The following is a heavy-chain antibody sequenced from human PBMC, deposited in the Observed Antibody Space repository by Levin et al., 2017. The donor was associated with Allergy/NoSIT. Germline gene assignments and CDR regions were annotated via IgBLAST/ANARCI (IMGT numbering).Heavy chain of an antibody. V-gene: IGHV3-33*01. CDR2: IWYDGSNK. CDR1: GFTFSSYG. J-gene: IGHJ6*03. D-gene: IGHD6-19*01. Sequence: GGSLRLSCAASGFTFSSYGMHWVRQAPGKGLEWVAVIWYDGSNKYYADSVKGRFTISRDNSKNTLYLQMNSLRAEDTAVYYCARDESGWYGGYYYYYMDGWGKGTTVTVSS. CDR3: ARDESGWYGGYYYYYMDG.